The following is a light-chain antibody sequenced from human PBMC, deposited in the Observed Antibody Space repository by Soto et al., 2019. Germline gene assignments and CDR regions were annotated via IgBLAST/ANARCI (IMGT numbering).Light chain of an antibody. V-gene: IGKV3-15*01. CDR3: QQYSNWPPLYT. CDR1: QSVSSY. CDR2: DAS. J-gene: IGKJ2*01. Sequence: EIVMTQSPATLSVSPGERATLSCRASQSVSSYLAWYQQKPGLPPRLLIYDASTRATGIPYRFSGSGSGTDFTLTISSLLSADFAVYYCQQYSNWPPLYTFGRGTKLEIK.